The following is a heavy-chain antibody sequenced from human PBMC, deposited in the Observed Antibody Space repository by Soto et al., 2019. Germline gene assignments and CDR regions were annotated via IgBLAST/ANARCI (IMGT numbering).Heavy chain of an antibody. CDR1: GFTFSSYS. J-gene: IGHJ5*02. V-gene: IGHV3-48*02. CDR3: ARNGDSSDYRGWFDP. Sequence: GGSLRLSCAASGFTFSSYSMNWVRQAPGKGLEWVSYISSSSSTHYADSVKGRFTISRDNAKNSLYLQMNSLRDEDTAVYYCARNGDSSDYRGWFDPWGQGTLVTVSS. CDR2: ISSSSST. D-gene: IGHD3-22*01.